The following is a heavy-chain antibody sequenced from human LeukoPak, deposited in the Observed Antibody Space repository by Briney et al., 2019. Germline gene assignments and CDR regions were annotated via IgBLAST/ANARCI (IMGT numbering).Heavy chain of an antibody. D-gene: IGHD2-2*01. CDR1: GYIFISYY. CDR3: ARRPSSTSCLDY. Sequence: GASVEVSCKASGYIFISYYIHWVRQAPGQGLEWMGVINPSDGSTNYAQKFQGRVTMTRDTSTRTIYMQLSSLRSEDTAVYYCARRPSSTSCLDYWGQGTLVTVSS. CDR2: INPSDGST. V-gene: IGHV1-46*01. J-gene: IGHJ4*02.